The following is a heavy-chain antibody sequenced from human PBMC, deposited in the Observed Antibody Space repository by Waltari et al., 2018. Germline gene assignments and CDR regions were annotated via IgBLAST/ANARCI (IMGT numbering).Heavy chain of an antibody. CDR2: IWFDGSDK. CDR1: GFPFSTFG. Sequence: QVQLVESGGGVVQPGGSLRLSCAAYGFPFSTFGMHWVRQAPGKGLEWVALIWFDGSDKFYADSVRGRFTISRDNSKRTLHLDMNNLKVDDTAMYYCAKDAFGNTNLDLWGQGTLVTVSS. D-gene: IGHD3-10*01. J-gene: IGHJ4*02. V-gene: IGHV3-30*02. CDR3: AKDAFGNTNLDL.